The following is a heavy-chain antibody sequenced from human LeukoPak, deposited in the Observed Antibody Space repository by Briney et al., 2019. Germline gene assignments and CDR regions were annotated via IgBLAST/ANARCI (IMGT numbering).Heavy chain of an antibody. D-gene: IGHD3-10*01. Sequence: PSETLSLTCTVSGGSISSETYYWAWIRQPPGQGLEWIGNIYYSESGYSSPSLKSRVTISVDTSKNRFSLKLSSVTAADTAVYYCARHHLDLWFGELLPPESPRYYYYYYMDVWGKGTTVTISS. J-gene: IGHJ6*03. CDR3: ARHHLDLWFGELLPPESPRYYYYYYMDV. V-gene: IGHV4-39*01. CDR2: IYYSESG. CDR1: GGSISSETYY.